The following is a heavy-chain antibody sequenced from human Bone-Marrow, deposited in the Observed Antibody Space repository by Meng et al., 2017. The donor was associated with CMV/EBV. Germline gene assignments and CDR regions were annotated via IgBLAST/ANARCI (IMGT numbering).Heavy chain of an antibody. CDR3: ARHRLGTSDISN. Sequence: SEPLSLTCTVSGGSISSSSYYWGWIRQPTGKGLEWIGSIYYSGSTYYNPSLKSRVTISVDTSKNQFSLKLSSVTAADTAVYYCARHRLGTSDISNGGQGTLVTVSS. J-gene: IGHJ4*02. V-gene: IGHV4-39*01. CDR2: IYYSGST. D-gene: IGHD3-9*01. CDR1: GGSISSSSYY.